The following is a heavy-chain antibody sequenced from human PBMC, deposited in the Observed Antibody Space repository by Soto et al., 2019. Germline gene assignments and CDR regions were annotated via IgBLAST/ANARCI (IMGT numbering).Heavy chain of an antibody. CDR1: GGTFSSYA. Sequence: GASVKVSCKASGGTFSSYAISWVRQAPGQGLEWMGGIIPIFGTANSAQKFQDRVTITADESTSTAYMELSSLISEDTAVYYCARFRGYSYGYFDYWGQGTLVTVSS. CDR3: ARFRGYSYGYFDY. V-gene: IGHV1-69*13. D-gene: IGHD5-18*01. J-gene: IGHJ4*02. CDR2: IIPIFGTA.